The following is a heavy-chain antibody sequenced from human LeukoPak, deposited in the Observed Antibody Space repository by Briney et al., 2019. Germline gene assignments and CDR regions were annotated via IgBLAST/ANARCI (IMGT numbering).Heavy chain of an antibody. CDR3: ARVRYSSGWYEAYYYGMDV. Sequence: ASVKVCCKASGYTFTSYYMHWVRQAPGQGLEWMGIINPSGGSTSYAQKFQGRVTMTRDTSTSTVYMELSSLRSEDTAVYYCARVRYSSGWYEAYYYGMDVWGQGTTVTVSS. CDR2: INPSGGST. J-gene: IGHJ6*02. D-gene: IGHD6-19*01. CDR1: GYTFTSYY. V-gene: IGHV1-46*01.